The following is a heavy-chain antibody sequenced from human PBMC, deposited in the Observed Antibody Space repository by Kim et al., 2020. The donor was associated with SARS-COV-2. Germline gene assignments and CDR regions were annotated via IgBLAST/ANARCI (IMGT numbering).Heavy chain of an antibody. CDR1: GYSFTSYW. CDR2: IDPSDSYT. J-gene: IGHJ6*02. V-gene: IGHV5-10-1*01. Sequence: GESLKISCKGSGYSFTSYWISWVRQMPGKGLEWMGRIDPSDSYTNYSTSFQGHVTISADKSISTAYLQWSSLKASDTAMYYCARQLKVRGVISYYYGMDVWGQGTTVTVSS. CDR3: ARQLKVRGVISYYYGMDV. D-gene: IGHD3-10*01.